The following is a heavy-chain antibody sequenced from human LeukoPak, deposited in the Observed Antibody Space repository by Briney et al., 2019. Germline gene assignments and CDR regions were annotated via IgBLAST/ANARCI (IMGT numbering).Heavy chain of an antibody. CDR3: VRHTVVAAAPFVIDH. V-gene: IGHV4-34*01. D-gene: IGHD2-15*01. CDR1: GGSFSGYY. Sequence: SETLSLTCAVYGGSFSGYYWSWIRQPPGKGLEWIGEINHSGSTNYNPSLKSRVTISVDTSKNQFSLKLSSVTAADTAVYYCVRHTVVAAAPFVIDHWGRGTLVTVLS. CDR2: INHSGST. J-gene: IGHJ4*02.